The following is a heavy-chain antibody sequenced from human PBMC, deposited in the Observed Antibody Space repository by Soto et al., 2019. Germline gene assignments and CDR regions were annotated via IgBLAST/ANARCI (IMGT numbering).Heavy chain of an antibody. CDR2: IYSSGTT. V-gene: IGHV4-4*07. D-gene: IGHD3-3*01. Sequence: SETLSLTCTVSGGSISSYFWSWIRQPAGKGLEWIGRIYSSGTTNYNPSLKSRVTMSVDTSKNHFSLKLSSMTAADTAMYYCARHVYDFWSGHSNYYHYGMDVWGQGTTVT. CDR3: ARHVYDFWSGHSNYYHYGMDV. CDR1: GGSISSYF. J-gene: IGHJ6*02.